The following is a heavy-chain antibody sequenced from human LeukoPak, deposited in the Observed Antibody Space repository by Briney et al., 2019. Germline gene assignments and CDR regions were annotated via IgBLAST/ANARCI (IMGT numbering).Heavy chain of an antibody. V-gene: IGHV3-23*01. CDR1: GFTFSSYA. J-gene: IGHJ4*02. CDR3: AKEIWPTVTTPGWTYFDY. Sequence: GGSLRLSCAASGFTFSSYAMNWVRQAPGKGLEWVSAISGSGGSTYYADSVKGRFTISRDNSKNTLYMHMNSLRAEDTAVYYCAKEIWPTVTTPGWTYFDYWGQGTLVTVSS. D-gene: IGHD4-17*01. CDR2: ISGSGGST.